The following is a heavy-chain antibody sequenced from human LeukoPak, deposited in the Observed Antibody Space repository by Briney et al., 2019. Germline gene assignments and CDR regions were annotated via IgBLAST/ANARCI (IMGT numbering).Heavy chain of an antibody. V-gene: IGHV4-59*01. D-gene: IGHD5-18*01. CDR2: IYYSGST. J-gene: IGHJ4*02. Sequence: SETLSLTCAVYGGSFSGYYWSWIRQPPGKGLEWIGYIYYSGSTNYNPSLKSRVTISVDTSKNQFSLKLSSVTAADTAVYYCARGDTAMATPYFDYWGQGTLVTVSS. CDR1: GGSFSGYY. CDR3: ARGDTAMATPYFDY.